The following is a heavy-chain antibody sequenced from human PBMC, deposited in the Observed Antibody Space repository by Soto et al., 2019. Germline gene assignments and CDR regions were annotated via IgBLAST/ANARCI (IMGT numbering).Heavy chain of an antibody. V-gene: IGHV3-33*01. CDR1: GLTFSSYG. D-gene: IGHD3-9*01. Sequence: GGSLRLSFAGSGLTFSSYGIHLVRQGPGQGLEWVAVIWYDGSNKYYADSVKGRFTISRDNSKNTLYLQMNSLRAEDTAVYYCARDKGYDILTGNDAFDIWGQGTMVTVS. CDR3: ARDKGYDILTGNDAFDI. CDR2: IWYDGSNK. J-gene: IGHJ3*02.